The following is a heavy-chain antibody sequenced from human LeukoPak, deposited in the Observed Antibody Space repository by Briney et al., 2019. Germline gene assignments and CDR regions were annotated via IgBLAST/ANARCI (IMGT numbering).Heavy chain of an antibody. J-gene: IGHJ3*02. V-gene: IGHV3-21*01. CDR1: GRSLSSYS. D-gene: IGHD1-26*01. CDR3: ARALHSPLYRGSSADAFDI. Sequence: KPWGSLSLTCAVSGRSLSSYSKNWVRQAPGKGLELVSSISSSSSYIYYADSVKGRFTISRVNAKNSLYLQMDSLMTEDTAVYYFARALHSPLYRGSSADAFDIWGQGTMVTVSS. CDR2: ISSSSSYI.